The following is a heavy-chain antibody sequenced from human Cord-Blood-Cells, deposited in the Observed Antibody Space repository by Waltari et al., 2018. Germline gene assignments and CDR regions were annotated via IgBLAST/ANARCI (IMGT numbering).Heavy chain of an antibody. J-gene: IGHJ5*02. CDR2: TYTSGST. CDR1: GGSISSYY. CDR3: ARERIVGATGWFDP. Sequence: QVQLQESGPGLVKPSETLSLTCTVSGGSISSYYWSWIRQPAGKGLEWIGRTYTSGSTSDHPSRKRRVAMSVDPSKNQFSRKLGCVAAADTAGYYCARERIVGATGWFDPWGQGTLVTVSS. D-gene: IGHD1-26*01. V-gene: IGHV4-4*07.